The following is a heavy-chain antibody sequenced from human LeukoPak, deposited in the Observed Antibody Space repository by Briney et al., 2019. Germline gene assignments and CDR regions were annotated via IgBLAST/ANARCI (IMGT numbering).Heavy chain of an antibody. D-gene: IGHD3-22*01. CDR2: ISSSSSYI. CDR3: ARGTGYYDSSGYYSSLHAFDI. CDR1: GFTFSSYS. Sequence: PGRSLRLSCTAFGFTFSSYSMNWVRQAPGKGLEWVSSISSSSSYIYYADSVKGRFTISRDNAKNSLYLQMNSLRAEDTAVYYCARGTGYYDSSGYYSSLHAFDIWGQGTMVTVSS. J-gene: IGHJ3*02. V-gene: IGHV3-21*01.